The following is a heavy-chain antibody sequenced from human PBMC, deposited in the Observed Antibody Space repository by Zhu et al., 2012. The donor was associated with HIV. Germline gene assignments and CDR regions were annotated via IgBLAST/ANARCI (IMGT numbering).Heavy chain of an antibody. CDR1: GGSFSGYY. Sequence: QVQLQQWGAGLLKPSETLSLTCAVYGGSFSGYYWSWIRQPPGKGLEWIGEINHSGSTNYNPSLKSRLTMSVDTSKNQFSLKLSSVTAADTAVYYCARVLLWFGESSEAGYYFDYVGPGNPGHCLL. V-gene: IGHV4-34*01. J-gene: IGHJ4*02. CDR2: INHSGST. CDR3: ARVLLWFGESSEAGYYFDY. D-gene: IGHD3-10*01.